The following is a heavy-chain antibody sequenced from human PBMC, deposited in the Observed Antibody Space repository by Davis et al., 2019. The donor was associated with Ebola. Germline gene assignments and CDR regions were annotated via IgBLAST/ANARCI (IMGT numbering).Heavy chain of an antibody. J-gene: IGHJ4*02. CDR1: GFTFGDYG. D-gene: IGHD6-13*01. V-gene: IGHV3-49*03. Sequence: PGGSLRLSCTASGFTFGDYGISWFRQAPGKGLEWVGFIRSKAYGGTTEYAASVKGRFTISRDDSKSIAYLQMNSLKTEDTAVYYCTRGSSWDDWGQGTLVTVSS. CDR2: IRSKAYGGTT. CDR3: TRGSSWDD.